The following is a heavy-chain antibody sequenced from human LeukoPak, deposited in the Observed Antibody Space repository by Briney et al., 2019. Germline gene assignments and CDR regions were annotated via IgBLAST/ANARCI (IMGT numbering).Heavy chain of an antibody. J-gene: IGHJ5*02. V-gene: IGHV5-51*01. CDR3: ARHRYCSSTSCYGSFDP. CDR1: GYTFTTYW. CDR2: IYPGDSDT. D-gene: IGHD2-2*01. Sequence: GESLKISCNGSGYTFTTYWIGWVRQKPGKGLEWMGMIYPGDSDTRYSPSFQGQVTISADKSISTAYLQWSSLKASDTAMYYCARHRYCSSTSCYGSFDPWGQGTLVTVSS.